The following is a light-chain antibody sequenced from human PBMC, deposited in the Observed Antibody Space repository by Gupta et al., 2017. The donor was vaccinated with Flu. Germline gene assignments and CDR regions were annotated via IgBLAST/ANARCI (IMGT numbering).Light chain of an antibody. CDR1: RIASKT. Sequence: GQTATITGGVSRIASKTVDWNQQKPGHAPVLIVYDDNDRPSGIPERFSGSNSVTAATFTISRVEAGDEADYFCQVLYSRSHNVVFGGGTKLTVL. CDR2: DDN. CDR3: QVLYSRSHNVV. V-gene: IGLV3-21*02. J-gene: IGLJ2*01.